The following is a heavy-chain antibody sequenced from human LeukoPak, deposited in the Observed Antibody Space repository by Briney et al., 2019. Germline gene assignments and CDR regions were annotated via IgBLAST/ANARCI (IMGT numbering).Heavy chain of an antibody. CDR1: EDSVSSSSAS. CDR2: TYYGSKWYI. CDR3: ARRRYSGYEGYFDS. J-gene: IGHJ4*02. Sequence: SQTLSLTCAISEDSVSSSSASCNWFRQSPSRGLEWLGMTYYGSKWYIDYAASVKSRIAINPDTSKNHVSLQLNSVTPEDTAVYYCARRRYSGYEGYFDSWGQGTLVTVSS. V-gene: IGHV6-1*01. D-gene: IGHD5-12*01.